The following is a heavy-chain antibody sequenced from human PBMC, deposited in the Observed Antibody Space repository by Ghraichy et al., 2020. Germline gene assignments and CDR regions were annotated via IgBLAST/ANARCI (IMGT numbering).Heavy chain of an antibody. CDR2: IYWDDDK. D-gene: IGHD6-13*01. CDR1: GFSLATSGVG. CDR3: VNRHRDRGSGWSEGAFDI. J-gene: IGHJ3*02. V-gene: IGHV2-5*05. Sequence: SGPTLVKPTQTLTLTCTFSGFSLATSGVGLGWIRQPPGKALEWLAFIYWDDDKRYGPSLKSRLTITKDTSNNQVVLTMTNMDPVDTATYYCVNRHRDRGSGWSEGAFDIWGPGTMVTVSS.